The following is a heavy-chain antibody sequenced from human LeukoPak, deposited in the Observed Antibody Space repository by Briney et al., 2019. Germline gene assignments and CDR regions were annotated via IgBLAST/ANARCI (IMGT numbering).Heavy chain of an antibody. Sequence: PGGSLRLSCAASGFTFSSNYMSWVRQAPGKGLEWVSVIYSGGTTYYADSVKGRFTISRDNSKNTLYLQMNSLRAEDTAVYYCAKSSTIFGVVITPTLGYWGQGTLVTVSS. CDR1: GFTFSSNY. J-gene: IGHJ4*02. CDR3: AKSSTIFGVVITPTLGY. V-gene: IGHV3-66*01. D-gene: IGHD3-3*01. CDR2: IYSGGTT.